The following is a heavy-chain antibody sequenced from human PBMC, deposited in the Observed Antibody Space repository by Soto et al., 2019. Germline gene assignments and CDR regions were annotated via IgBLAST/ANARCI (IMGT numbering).Heavy chain of an antibody. CDR1: GYTFTAYP. V-gene: IGHV1-3*01. D-gene: IGHD3-10*01. J-gene: IGHJ4*02. CDR2: INGANGDT. Sequence: ASVKVSCKASGYTFTAYPAHWVRQAPGQRLEWMGWINGANGDTGYSQKFQGRVTVTRDTSASTVYMELSSLTSEDTAVYYCARKDYYGAGIYYFDHWGQGTLVTVS. CDR3: ARKDYYGAGIYYFDH.